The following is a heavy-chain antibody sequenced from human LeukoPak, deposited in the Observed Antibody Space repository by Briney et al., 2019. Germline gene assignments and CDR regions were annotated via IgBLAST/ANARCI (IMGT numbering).Heavy chain of an antibody. D-gene: IGHD6-19*01. CDR3: ARDHYGSGWYGIDY. CDR1: GDSVSSNSAS. V-gene: IGHV6-1*01. J-gene: IGHJ4*02. Sequence: SQTLSLTCAISGDSVSSNSASWNWIRQSPSRGLEWLGRTYYRSKWYNEYAVFVKSRITINPDTSNNQLSLHLNSVTPEDTAIYYCARDHYGSGWYGIDYWGQGTLVTVSS. CDR2: TYYRSKWYN.